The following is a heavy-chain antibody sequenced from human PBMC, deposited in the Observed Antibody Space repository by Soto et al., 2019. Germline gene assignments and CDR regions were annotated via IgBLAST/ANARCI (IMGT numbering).Heavy chain of an antibody. Sequence: PGGSLRLSCAASGFTFSSYAMSWVRQAPGKGLEWVSAISGSGGSTYYAGSVKGRFTISRDNSKNTLYLQMNSLRAEDTAVYYCAKPMRSYYYYGMDVWGQGTTVTVSS. J-gene: IGHJ6*02. V-gene: IGHV3-23*01. CDR1: GFTFSSYA. CDR2: ISGSGGST. CDR3: AKPMRSYYYYGMDV.